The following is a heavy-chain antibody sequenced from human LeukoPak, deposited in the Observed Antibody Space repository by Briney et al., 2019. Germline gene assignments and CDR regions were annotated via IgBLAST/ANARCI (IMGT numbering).Heavy chain of an antibody. CDR2: INQDVSQI. D-gene: IGHD2-8*02. J-gene: IGHJ4*02. CDR1: GFTFRSYW. V-gene: IGHV3-7*01. Sequence: GGSLRLSCAASGFTFRSYWMSWVRQAPGKGLEWVATINQDVSQIKYVDSVKGRFTISRDNAKNSLYLQMNSLRAEDTAVYYCARGLLGIDYWGQGTLVTVSS. CDR3: ARGLLGIDY.